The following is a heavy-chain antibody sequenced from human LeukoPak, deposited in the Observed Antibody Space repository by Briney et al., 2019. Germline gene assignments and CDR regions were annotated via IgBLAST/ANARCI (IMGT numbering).Heavy chain of an antibody. Sequence: ETLSLTCTVSGGSISSYYWSWIRQPPGKGLEWIGYIYYSGSTNYNPSLKSRVTISVDTSKNQFSLKLSSVTAADTAVYYCARADGYSYSYGRFDYWGPGTLVTVSS. V-gene: IGHV4-59*01. CDR3: ARADGYSYSYGRFDY. J-gene: IGHJ4*02. D-gene: IGHD5-18*01. CDR1: GGSISSYY. CDR2: IYYSGST.